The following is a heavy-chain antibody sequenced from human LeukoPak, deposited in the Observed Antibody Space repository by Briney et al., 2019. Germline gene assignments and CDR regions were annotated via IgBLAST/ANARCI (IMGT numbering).Heavy chain of an antibody. J-gene: IGHJ4*02. Sequence: GGSLRLSCAASGFTVSTNYMSWVRQAPGKGLEWVSVIYSGGRTYYTDSVKGRFTISRDNSKNTLYLQMDSLRADDTAVYYCAGGRTYSSSTLEDYWGQGTLVTVSS. V-gene: IGHV3-53*01. CDR1: GFTVSTNY. CDR2: IYSGGRT. D-gene: IGHD6-13*01. CDR3: AGGRTYSSSTLEDY.